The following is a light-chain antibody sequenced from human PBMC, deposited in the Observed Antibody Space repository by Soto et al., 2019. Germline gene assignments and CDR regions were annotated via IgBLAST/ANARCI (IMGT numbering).Light chain of an antibody. CDR3: TAWHDSLNGWV. CDR2: SNN. CDR1: SSSIGGNT. V-gene: IGLV1-44*01. Sequence: QTVLTQPHSASGTPGQRVTIACSDSSSSIGGNTVNWYQQLPGTAPNLLIYSNNHRPSGVPVRFSGSKTGTSASLAIGGLQSEDEAHYFCTAWHDSLNGWVFGGGTKLTVL. J-gene: IGLJ3*02.